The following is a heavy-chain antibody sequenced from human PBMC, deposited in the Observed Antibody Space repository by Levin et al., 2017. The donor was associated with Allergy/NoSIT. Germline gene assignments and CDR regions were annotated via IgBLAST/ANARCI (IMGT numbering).Heavy chain of an antibody. D-gene: IGHD5-18*01. CDR1: GGSISSYY. Sequence: PGGSLRLSCTVSGGSISSYYWSWIRQPPGKGLEWIGYNYYSGSTNYNPSLKSRVTISVDTSKNQFSLKLSSVTAADTAVYYCARGGYSYGLFGNTANYYYYYGMDVWGQGTTVTVSS. V-gene: IGHV4-59*01. CDR3: ARGGYSYGLFGNTANYYYYYGMDV. J-gene: IGHJ6*02. CDR2: NYYSGST.